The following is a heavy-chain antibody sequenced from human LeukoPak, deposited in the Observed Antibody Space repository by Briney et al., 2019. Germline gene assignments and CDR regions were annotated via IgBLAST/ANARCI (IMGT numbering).Heavy chain of an antibody. D-gene: IGHD5-12*01. Sequence: KPPETLSLTCTVSGGSISSSSYYWGWIRQPPGKGLELIGTIYYSGSTYYSPSIKTRVTISVDTSKNQFSLNMSSVTAADTAVYYCAALRGYSGYESWYMDVWGKGTTVSVSS. CDR3: AALRGYSGYESWYMDV. J-gene: IGHJ6*03. CDR1: GGSISSSSYY. CDR2: IYYSGST. V-gene: IGHV4-39*07.